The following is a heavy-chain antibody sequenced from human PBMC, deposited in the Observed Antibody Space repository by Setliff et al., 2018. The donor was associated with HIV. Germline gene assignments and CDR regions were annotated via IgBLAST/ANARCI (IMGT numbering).Heavy chain of an antibody. V-gene: IGHV1-8*02. CDR1: GYTFSSYD. D-gene: IGHD3-22*01. J-gene: IGHJ6*03. Sequence: ASVKVSCKASGYTFSSYDINWVRQATGQGLEWMGWMNPNSGNTGYAQKFQGRVTMTRDTSISTAYMELNNLKFEDTAVYYCARDQIYYDSRYYYYMDVWGKGTTVTVSS. CDR2: MNPNSGNT. CDR3: ARDQIYYDSRYYYYMDV.